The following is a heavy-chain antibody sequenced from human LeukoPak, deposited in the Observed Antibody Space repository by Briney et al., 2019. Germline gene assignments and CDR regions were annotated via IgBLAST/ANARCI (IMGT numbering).Heavy chain of an antibody. J-gene: IGHJ6*03. D-gene: IGHD3-3*01. CDR2: INHSGST. CDR1: GGSFGGYY. V-gene: IGHV4-34*01. CDR3: ARGPSKYYDFWSGSQHYYYYMDV. Sequence: SETLSLTCAVYGGSFGGYYWSWIRQPPGKGLEWIGEINHSGSTNYNPSLKSRVTISVDTSKNQFSLKLSSVTAADTAVYYCARGPSKYYDFWSGSQHYYYYMDVWGKGTTVTVSS.